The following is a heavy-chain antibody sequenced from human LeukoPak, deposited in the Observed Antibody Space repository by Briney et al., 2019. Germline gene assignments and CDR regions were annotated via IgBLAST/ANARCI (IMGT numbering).Heavy chain of an antibody. Sequence: KASETLSLTCAVYGGSFSGYYWSWIRQPPGKGLEWIGEINHSGSTNYNPSLKGRVTISVDTSKNQFSLKLSSVTAADTAVYYCARGAGMVVAATRDSGTWFDPWGQGTLVTVSS. CDR2: INHSGST. CDR3: ARGAGMVVAATRDSGTWFDP. V-gene: IGHV4-34*01. D-gene: IGHD2-15*01. CDR1: GGSFSGYY. J-gene: IGHJ5*02.